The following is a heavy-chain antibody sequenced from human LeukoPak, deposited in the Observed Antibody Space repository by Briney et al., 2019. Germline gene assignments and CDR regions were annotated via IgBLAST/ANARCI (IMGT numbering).Heavy chain of an antibody. D-gene: IGHD2-2*02. Sequence: SETLSLTCTVSGGSISSYYWSWIRQPPGKGLEWIGYIYHSGSTYYNPSLKSRVTISVDRSKNQFSLKLSSVTAADTAVYYCARERYCSSTSCYTPPPGPGTAMVKGSYWGQGTLVTVSS. CDR2: IYHSGST. CDR1: GGSISSYY. CDR3: ARERYCSSTSCYTPPPGPGTAMVKGSY. V-gene: IGHV4-59*12. J-gene: IGHJ4*02.